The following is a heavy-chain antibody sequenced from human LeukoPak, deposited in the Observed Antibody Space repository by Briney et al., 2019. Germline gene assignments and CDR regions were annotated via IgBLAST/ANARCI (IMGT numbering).Heavy chain of an antibody. J-gene: IGHJ4*02. CDR2: FYYSRST. Sequence: PSETLSLTCTVSGGSISRSSYYWGWIRQPPGKGLEWIGSFYYSRSTNYNPSLKSRVTISVDTSKNQFSLKLSTVTAADTAVFFCARDYGDHAFDCWGQGTLVTVSS. D-gene: IGHD4-17*01. CDR1: GGSISRSSYY. CDR3: ARDYGDHAFDC. V-gene: IGHV4-39*01.